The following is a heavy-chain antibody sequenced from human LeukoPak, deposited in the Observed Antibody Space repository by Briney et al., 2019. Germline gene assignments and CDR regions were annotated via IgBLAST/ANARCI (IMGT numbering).Heavy chain of an antibody. J-gene: IGHJ4*02. Sequence: PGGSLRLSCAASGFTLSTYWMTWVRQAPGKGLEWVANIKQDGSEKYYVDSVKGRFTISRDNAKKLLYLQMNSLRVEDTAVYYCARDRGSSGRLGRFGNWGQGTLVTVSP. CDR1: GFTLSTYW. CDR2: IKQDGSEK. CDR3: ARDRGSSGRLGRFGN. V-gene: IGHV3-7*01. D-gene: IGHD6-19*01.